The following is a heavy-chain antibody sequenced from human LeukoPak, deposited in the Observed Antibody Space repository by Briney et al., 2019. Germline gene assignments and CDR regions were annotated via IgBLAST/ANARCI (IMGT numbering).Heavy chain of an antibody. V-gene: IGHV3-66*01. Sequence: PGGSLRLSCAASGFSVSSNSMSWVRQAPGKGLEWVSVIYTGGSTYYADSVKGRFTISRDNSKNTLYLQMNSLRAEDTAVHYCARDRGSVTSSYYYYYYMDVWGKGTTVTISS. CDR3: ARDRGSVTSSYYYYYYMDV. CDR2: IYTGGST. D-gene: IGHD4-17*01. J-gene: IGHJ6*03. CDR1: GFSVSSNS.